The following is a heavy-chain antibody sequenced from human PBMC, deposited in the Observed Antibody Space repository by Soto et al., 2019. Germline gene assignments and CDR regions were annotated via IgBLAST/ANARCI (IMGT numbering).Heavy chain of an antibody. CDR3: ARPNGESIHYYHGMDV. Sequence: GGSLRLSCAASGITLSNYWVHWVRQAPGKGLVWVSRISSDGSSTSYADSVKGRFTISRDNAKNSLSLQMNSLRAEDTAVYYCARPNGESIHYYHGMDVWGQGTTVTVSS. J-gene: IGHJ6*02. CDR2: ISSDGSST. D-gene: IGHD3-10*01. CDR1: GITLSNYW. V-gene: IGHV3-74*01.